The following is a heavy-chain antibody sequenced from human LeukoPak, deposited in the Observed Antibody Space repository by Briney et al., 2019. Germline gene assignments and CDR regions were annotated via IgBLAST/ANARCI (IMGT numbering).Heavy chain of an antibody. CDR2: IYYSGNT. CDR1: GGSISSGGYY. V-gene: IGHV4-31*03. D-gene: IGHD3-16*01. J-gene: IGHJ4*02. CDR3: ARGSLMMTLGGLTNACDF. Sequence: SETLSLTCTVSGGSISSGGYYWSWIRQHPGKGLEWIGYIYYSGNTYYNPSLKSRVTISVDTSKNQFSLKRSSVTAADTAVYYCARGSLMMTLGGLTNACDFWGQGTLVSVS.